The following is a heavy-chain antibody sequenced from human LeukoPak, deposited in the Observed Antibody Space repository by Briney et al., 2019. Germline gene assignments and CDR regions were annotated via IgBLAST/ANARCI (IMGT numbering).Heavy chain of an antibody. CDR3: ARGSKQWLVRVGSWFDP. CDR1: GGSFSGYY. D-gene: IGHD6-19*01. Sequence: SETLSLTCAVYGGSFSGYYWSWIRQPPGKGLEWIGEINHSGSTNYNPSLKSRVTISVDTSKNQFSLKLSPVTAADTAVYYCARGSKQWLVRVGSWFDPWGQGTLVTVSS. CDR2: INHSGST. J-gene: IGHJ5*02. V-gene: IGHV4-34*01.